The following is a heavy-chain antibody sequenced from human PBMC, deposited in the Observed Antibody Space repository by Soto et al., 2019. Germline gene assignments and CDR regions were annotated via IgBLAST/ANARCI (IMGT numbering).Heavy chain of an antibody. Sequence: EVQLLESGGDLVQPGGSLRLSCAASGFTFSDYAMRWVRQAPGKGLEWVSTISGGGGSTYYADSVRGRFTISRDNSKNTLYLQMNSLRAEDTAFYYCAKDQSYYYASSGYLAWWGQGTLVTVSS. V-gene: IGHV3-23*01. D-gene: IGHD3-22*01. CDR2: ISGGGGST. CDR3: AKDQSYYYASSGYLAW. J-gene: IGHJ4*02. CDR1: GFTFSDYA.